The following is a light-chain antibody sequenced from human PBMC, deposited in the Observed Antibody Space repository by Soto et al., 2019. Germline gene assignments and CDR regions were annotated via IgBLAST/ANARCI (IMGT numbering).Light chain of an antibody. CDR3: QQYYSYPLT. V-gene: IGKV1-8*01. CDR1: QGISSY. Sequence: AIRMTQSPSSFSASTGDRVTITCRASQGISSYLAWYQQKPGKAPKLLIYAASTLQSGVPSRFSGSGSGTDFTLTISCLHSEDVATYYCQQYYSYPLTFGQGTRLDIK. CDR2: AAS. J-gene: IGKJ5*01.